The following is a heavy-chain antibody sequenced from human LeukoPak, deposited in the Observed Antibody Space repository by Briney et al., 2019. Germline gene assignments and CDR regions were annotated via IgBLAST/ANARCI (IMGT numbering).Heavy chain of an antibody. V-gene: IGHV4-30-2*01. CDR3: ARSERSPWYFDY. D-gene: IGHD1-1*01. CDR1: GGSISSGGYS. Sequence: SETLSLTCAVSGGSISSGGYSWSWTRQPPGKGLEWIGYIYHSGSTYYNPSLKSRVTISVDRSKNRFSLKLSSVTAADTAVHYCARSERSPWYFDYWGQGTLVTVSS. CDR2: IYHSGST. J-gene: IGHJ4*02.